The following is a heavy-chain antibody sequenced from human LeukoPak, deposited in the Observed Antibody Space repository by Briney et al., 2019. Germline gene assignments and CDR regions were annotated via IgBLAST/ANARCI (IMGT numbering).Heavy chain of an antibody. V-gene: IGHV1-8*01. CDR3: ARGSRSGDYDSSGYYLHYYYYMDV. D-gene: IGHD3-22*01. CDR1: VYTFTSYD. Sequence: ASVKVSCKASVYTFTSYDINWVRQATGHGLEWMGWMNLNSGNTGYAQKSQGRVTMTRNTSISTAYMELSSLRSEDTAVYYCARGSRSGDYDSSGYYLHYYYYMDVWGKGTTVTVSS. CDR2: MNLNSGNT. J-gene: IGHJ6*03.